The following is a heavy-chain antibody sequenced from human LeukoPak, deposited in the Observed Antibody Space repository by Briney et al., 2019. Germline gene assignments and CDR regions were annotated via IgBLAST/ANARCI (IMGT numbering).Heavy chain of an antibody. J-gene: IGHJ4*02. V-gene: IGHV5-51*01. D-gene: IGHD5-18*01. CDR2: IYPGDSDT. CDR3: AILPQTPHTANYEGGYYFDY. Sequence: RGESLKISCKGSGYSFTSYGSGWGRQMPGKGLEWRGIIYPGDSDTRYSPSFQGQVTISPDKSISTAYPHWSSLKVSDPAMYYCAILPQTPHTANYEGGYYFDYWGQGPLVTVSS. CDR1: GYSFTSYG.